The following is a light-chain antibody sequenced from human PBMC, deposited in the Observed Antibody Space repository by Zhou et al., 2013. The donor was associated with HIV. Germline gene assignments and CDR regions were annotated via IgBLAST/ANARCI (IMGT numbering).Light chain of an antibody. CDR3: QQYGRSLYT. V-gene: IGKV3-20*01. CDR2: GAS. CDR1: QSVSSTY. J-gene: IGKJ2*01. Sequence: DIVLTQSPGTLSLSPGERATLSCRASQSVSSTYLAWYQQKPGQAPRLLMYGASSRATGIPDRFSGSASGTDFTLTISRLEPEDFAVYYCQQYGRSLYTFGQGTKLEIK.